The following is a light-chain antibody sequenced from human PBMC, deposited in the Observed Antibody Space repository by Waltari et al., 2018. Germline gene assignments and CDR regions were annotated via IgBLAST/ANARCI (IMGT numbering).Light chain of an antibody. V-gene: IGLV3-21*02. CDR1: KIGSKN. J-gene: IGLJ1*01. CDR3: QVWDSGTNHYV. CDR2: DDG. Sequence: SYELTQPPSVSVAPGQTARITCDGDKIGSKNVHWYKHKQGQAPVLVVYDDGDRPSGIPERFSGSNSGNTAALTISRVDAGDEAEYYCQVWDSGTNHYVFGTVTKVTVL.